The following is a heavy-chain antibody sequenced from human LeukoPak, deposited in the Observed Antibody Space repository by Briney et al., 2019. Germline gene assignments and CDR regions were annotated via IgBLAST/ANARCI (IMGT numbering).Heavy chain of an antibody. Sequence: PSQTLSLTCTVSGGSISSGGYYWSWIRQHPGKGLEYIGYIYYSGSTYYNPSLRSRVTISVDTSKNQFSLKLSSVTAADTALYYCARQRAYSSTEGWFDPWGQGTLVTVSS. V-gene: IGHV4-31*03. CDR1: GGSISSGGYY. D-gene: IGHD6-13*01. J-gene: IGHJ5*02. CDR2: IYYSGST. CDR3: ARQRAYSSTEGWFDP.